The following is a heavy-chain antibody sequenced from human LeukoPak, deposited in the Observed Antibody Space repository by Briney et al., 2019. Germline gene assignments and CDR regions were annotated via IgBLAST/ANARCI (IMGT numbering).Heavy chain of an antibody. J-gene: IGHJ3*02. D-gene: IGHD3-16*01. Sequence: ASVKVSCKASGYTFTGYYMHWVRQAPGQGLEWMGWINPNSGGTNYAQKFQGRVTMTRDTSISTAYMELSRLRSDDTAVYYCARDRKEWRAWGAFDIWGQGTMVTVSS. CDR3: ARDRKEWRAWGAFDI. V-gene: IGHV1-2*02. CDR1: GYTFTGYY. CDR2: INPNSGGT.